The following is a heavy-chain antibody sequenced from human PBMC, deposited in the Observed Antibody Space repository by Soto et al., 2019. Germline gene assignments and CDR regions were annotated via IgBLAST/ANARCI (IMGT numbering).Heavy chain of an antibody. CDR3: ASTARRAEPLAARGGWFGP. D-gene: IGHD6-6*01. Sequence: SETLSLTCAVYGGSFSGYYWSWICQPPGKGLEWIGEINHSGSTNYNPSLKSRVTISVDTSKNQFSLKLSSVTASDTAVCYSASTARRAEPLAARGGWFGPWGQGTLGTVSS. J-gene: IGHJ5*02. CDR2: INHSGST. V-gene: IGHV4-34*01. CDR1: GGSFSGYY.